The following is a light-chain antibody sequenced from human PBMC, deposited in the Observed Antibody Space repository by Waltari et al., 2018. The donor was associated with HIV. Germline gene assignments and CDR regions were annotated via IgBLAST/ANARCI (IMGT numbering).Light chain of an antibody. V-gene: IGLV2-14*01. CDR2: EVT. J-gene: IGLJ2*01. CDR1: NSDVGGYNY. CDR3: SSYSPTSTVI. Sequence: QSALTQPASVSGSPGQSLTISCIGTNSDVGGYNYVSWYQHHPGKAPKLLIYEVTNWPSGTSNRFSGSKSGNTASLTISGLQAEDEADYYCSSYSPTSTVIFGGGTKLTVL.